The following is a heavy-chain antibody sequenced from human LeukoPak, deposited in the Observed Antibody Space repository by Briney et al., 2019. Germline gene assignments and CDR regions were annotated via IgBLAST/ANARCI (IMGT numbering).Heavy chain of an antibody. CDR3: ARRAVTPRYFDY. Sequence: SETLSLTCTVSGGSISSYYWSWIRQHPGKGLEWIGYIYYSGSTYYNPSLKSRVTILVDTSKNQFSLKLSSVTAADTAVYYCARRAVTPRYFDYWGQGTLVTVSS. J-gene: IGHJ4*02. CDR2: IYYSGST. V-gene: IGHV4-59*06. D-gene: IGHD2-21*02. CDR1: GGSISSYY.